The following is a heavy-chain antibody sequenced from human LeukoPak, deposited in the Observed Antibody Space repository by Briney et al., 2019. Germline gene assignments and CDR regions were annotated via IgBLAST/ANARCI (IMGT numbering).Heavy chain of an antibody. V-gene: IGHV1-69*02. CDR2: IIPLLGIP. CDR3: AQRLSWFDP. Sequence: SMKVSCKASGGTFSSQPLSWLRQAPGQGLEWVGRIIPLLGIPNYAQRFQGRITITADQSTNTSYMELNNLTSDDTAIFYCAQRLSWFDPWGQGTLVTVSS. CDR1: GGTFSSQP. J-gene: IGHJ5*02. D-gene: IGHD6-25*01.